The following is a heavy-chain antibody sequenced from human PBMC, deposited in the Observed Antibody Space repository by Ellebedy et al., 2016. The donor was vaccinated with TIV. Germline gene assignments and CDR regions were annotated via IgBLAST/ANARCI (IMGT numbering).Heavy chain of an antibody. CDR2: ISYDGSNK. CDR1: GFTFTDYA. D-gene: IGHD6-19*01. V-gene: IGHV3-30-3*01. Sequence: PGGSLRLSCAASGFTFTDYAMHWVRQAPGKGLEWVAFISYDGSNKYYADSVKGRFTISRDNAKNTLYLQMNSLRAEDKALYYCARVPKAEPGMGIDYWGQGTLVTVSS. J-gene: IGHJ4*02. CDR3: ARVPKAEPGMGIDY.